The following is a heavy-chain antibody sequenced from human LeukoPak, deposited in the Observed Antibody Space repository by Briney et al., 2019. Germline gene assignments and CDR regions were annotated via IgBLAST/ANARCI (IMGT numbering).Heavy chain of an antibody. CDR1: GGSFSGYY. J-gene: IGHJ4*02. D-gene: IGHD2-2*03. V-gene: IGHV4-34*01. CDR2: INHSGST. CDR3: ARGLSELDIVVVPAATYFDY. Sequence: SETLSLTCAVYGGSFSGYYWSWIRQPPGEGLEWIGEINHSGSTNYNPSLKSRVTISVDTSKNQFSLKLSSVTAADTAVYYCARGLSELDIVVVPAATYFDYWGQGTLVTVSS.